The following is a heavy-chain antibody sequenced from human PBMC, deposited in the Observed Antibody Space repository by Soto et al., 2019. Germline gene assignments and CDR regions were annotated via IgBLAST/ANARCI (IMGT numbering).Heavy chain of an antibody. D-gene: IGHD3-3*01. V-gene: IGHV4-59*01. Sequence: PSETLSLTCTVSGGSISSYYWSWIRQPPGKGLEWIGYIYYSGSTNYNPSLKSRVTISVDTSKNQFSLKLSSVTAADTAVYYCARGRNIDNTKNYDFWSGYYAPYYYYGMDVWGQGTTVTVSS. CDR1: GGSISSYY. J-gene: IGHJ6*02. CDR2: IYYSGST. CDR3: ARGRNIDNTKNYDFWSGYYAPYYYYGMDV.